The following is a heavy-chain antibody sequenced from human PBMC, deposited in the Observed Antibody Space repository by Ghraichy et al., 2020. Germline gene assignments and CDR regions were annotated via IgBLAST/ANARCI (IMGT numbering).Heavy chain of an antibody. Sequence: ASVKVSCKASGYTFTGYYIHWVRQAPGQGPEWMGWIHPNSGGTNYAQKFQGRVTMTRDTSISTAYMELRRLRSDDTAMYYCARDYPVLAGMAVTYYFDYWGQGALVTVFS. CDR1: GYTFTGYY. V-gene: IGHV1-2*02. J-gene: IGHJ4*02. D-gene: IGHD6-19*01. CDR3: ARDYPVLAGMAVTYYFDY. CDR2: IHPNSGGT.